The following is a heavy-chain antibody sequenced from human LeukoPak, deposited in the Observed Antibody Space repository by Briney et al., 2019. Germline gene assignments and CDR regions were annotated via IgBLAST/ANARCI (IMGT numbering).Heavy chain of an antibody. V-gene: IGHV3-23*01. J-gene: IGHJ4*02. Sequence: XSSYAMSWVRQAPGKGLEWVSAISGSGGSTYYADSVKGRFTISRDNSKNTLYLQMNSLRAEDTAVYYCAKGPRGAVAGNLDYWGQGTLVT. CDR1: XSSYA. D-gene: IGHD6-19*01. CDR2: ISGSGGST. CDR3: AKGPRGAVAGNLDY.